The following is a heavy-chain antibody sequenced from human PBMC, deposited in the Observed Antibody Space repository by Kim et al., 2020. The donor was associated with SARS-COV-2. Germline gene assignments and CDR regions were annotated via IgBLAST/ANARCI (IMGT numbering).Heavy chain of an antibody. Sequence: EDAAAVKGRLTISRDDSNNSLHLQMNSRKTKDTAVYYCVSLGLSKGAFDYWGQGTLVTVSS. D-gene: IGHD1-26*01. V-gene: IGHV3-72*01. J-gene: IGHJ4*02. CDR3: VSLGLSKGAFDY.